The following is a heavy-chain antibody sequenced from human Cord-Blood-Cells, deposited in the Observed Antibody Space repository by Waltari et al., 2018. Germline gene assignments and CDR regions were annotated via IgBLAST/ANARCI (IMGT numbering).Heavy chain of an antibody. CDR3: ARVVVVAATRAFDI. Sequence: QVQLQESGPGLVKPSETLSLTCTVSGGSLSSYYWSWIRQPPGKGLEWIGYIYYSGSTNYNPSLKSRVTISVDTSKNQFSLKLSSVTAADTAVYYCARVVVVAATRAFDIWGQGTMVTVSS. CDR2: IYYSGST. J-gene: IGHJ3*02. CDR1: GGSLSSYY. V-gene: IGHV4-59*01. D-gene: IGHD2-15*01.